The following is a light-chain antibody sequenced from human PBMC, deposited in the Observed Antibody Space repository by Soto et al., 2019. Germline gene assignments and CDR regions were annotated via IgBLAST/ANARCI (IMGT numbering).Light chain of an antibody. V-gene: IGLV1-51*01. Sequence: QSVLTQPPSVSAAPGQRVSISCSRGSSNIGKNSVSWYQQLPATAPKLLIYDDHQRPSGIPDRFSASKSGTSATLDITGLQPADEADYYCATWDLTLSAGVLFGGGTKLTVL. CDR2: DDH. CDR3: ATWDLTLSAGVL. J-gene: IGLJ2*01. CDR1: SSNIGKNS.